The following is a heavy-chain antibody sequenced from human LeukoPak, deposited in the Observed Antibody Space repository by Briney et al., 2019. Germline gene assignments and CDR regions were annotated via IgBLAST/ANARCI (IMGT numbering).Heavy chain of an antibody. V-gene: IGHV3-11*05. Sequence: GGSLRLSCAASGFTFSDHYMSWIRQAPGKGLEWVSYISSSSSFTNYTDSVKGRFTISRDNAKTSLYLQMNSLRAEDTAVYYCARDRYSSSWFDIWGQGTKVTVSS. CDR1: GFTFSDHY. CDR3: ARDRYSSSWFDI. CDR2: ISSSSSFT. J-gene: IGHJ3*02. D-gene: IGHD6-13*01.